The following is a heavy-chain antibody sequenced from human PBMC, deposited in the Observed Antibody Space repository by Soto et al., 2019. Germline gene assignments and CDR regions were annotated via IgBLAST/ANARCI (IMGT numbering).Heavy chain of an antibody. J-gene: IGHJ4*02. V-gene: IGHV1-46*01. D-gene: IGHD2-15*01. Sequence: ASVKVSCKASGYSFISHYIHWVRQAPGQGLERMGFINPSGGSATLAQKFQGRVTMTRDTSTSTVYMELTILRSEDAAVYYSAGDYLGCKFSLSYFDFWGQGTWGTVSS. CDR1: GYSFISHY. CDR3: AGDYLGCKFSLSYFDF. CDR2: INPSGGSA.